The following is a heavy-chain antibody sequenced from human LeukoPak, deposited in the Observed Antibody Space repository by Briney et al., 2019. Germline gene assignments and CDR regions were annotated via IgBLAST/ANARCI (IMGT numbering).Heavy chain of an antibody. CDR1: GYSISSGYY. J-gene: IGHJ4*02. CDR3: ARRGLVNTYYYGSGSPGCFDY. Sequence: PSETLSLTCTVSGYSISSGYYWGWIRQPPGKGLEWIGEINHSGSTNYNPSLKSRVTISVDTSKNQFSLKLSSVTAADTAVYYCARRGLVNTYYYGSGSPGCFDYWGQGTLVTVSS. D-gene: IGHD3-10*01. CDR2: INHSGST. V-gene: IGHV4-38-2*02.